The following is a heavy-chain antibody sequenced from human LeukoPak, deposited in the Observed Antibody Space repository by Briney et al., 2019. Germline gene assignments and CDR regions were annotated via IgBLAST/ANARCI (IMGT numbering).Heavy chain of an antibody. V-gene: IGHV4-61*01. J-gene: IGHJ4*02. D-gene: IGHD6-19*01. Sequence: SETLSLTCTVSGGSISSSSYYWSWIRQPPGKGLEWIGYIYYSGSTNYNPSLKSRVTISVDASKNQFSLKLSSVTAADTAVYYCAREVSRIAVAGTGIFDYWGQGTLVTVSS. CDR1: GGSISSSSYY. CDR3: AREVSRIAVAGTGIFDY. CDR2: IYYSGST.